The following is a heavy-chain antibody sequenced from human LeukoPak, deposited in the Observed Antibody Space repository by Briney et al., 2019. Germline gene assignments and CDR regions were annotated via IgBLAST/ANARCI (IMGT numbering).Heavy chain of an antibody. CDR3: ARERRSGAAGIQDY. D-gene: IGHD6-13*01. CDR2: IIPIFGTA. V-gene: IGHV1-69*05. J-gene: IGHJ4*02. CDR1: GGTFSSYA. Sequence: PVKVSCKASGGTFSSYAISWVRQAPGQGLEWMGGIIPIFGTANYAQKFQGRVTMTRNTSISTAYMELSSLRSEDTAVYYCARERRSGAAGIQDYWGQGTLVTVSS.